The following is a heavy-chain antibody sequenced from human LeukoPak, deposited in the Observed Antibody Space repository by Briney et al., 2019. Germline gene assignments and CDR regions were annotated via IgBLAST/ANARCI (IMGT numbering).Heavy chain of an antibody. CDR2: INPSGGST. J-gene: IGHJ4*02. CDR3: ARRNSHIGSYRPSYYFDY. D-gene: IGHD1-26*01. V-gene: IGHV1-46*01. CDR1: GYAFTNYY. Sequence: ASVKVSCKSSGYAFTNYYTHWVRQAPGQGLEWMGIINPSGGSTIYAQKFQGRVTMTRDTSTSTIYMELSSLRSEDTAVYYCARRNSHIGSYRPSYYFDYWGQGTLVTVSS.